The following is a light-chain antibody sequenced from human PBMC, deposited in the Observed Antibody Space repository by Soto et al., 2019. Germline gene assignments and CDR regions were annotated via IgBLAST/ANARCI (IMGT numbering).Light chain of an antibody. V-gene: IGKV1-5*03. CDR1: QSISNW. CDR2: KAS. J-gene: IGKJ4*01. CDR3: QQYNGYRLA. Sequence: DIQMTQSPSSLSASVVDRVTFTCRASQSISNWLAWYQQKPGKAPKLLIYKASTLESGVPSRFSGSGSGTEFTLTISSLQADDFAIYYCQQYNGYRLAFGGGTKVEIK.